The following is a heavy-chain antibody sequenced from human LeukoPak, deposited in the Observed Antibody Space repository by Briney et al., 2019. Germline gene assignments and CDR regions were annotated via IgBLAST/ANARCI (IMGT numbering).Heavy chain of an antibody. CDR2: IYYTGLT. CDR1: GGSISSYY. Sequence: SETLSLTCTVSGGSISSYYWSWIRQPPGKGLEWIAYIYYTGLTYYNPSLQRRVSISVDTSKNQFSLKLSSVTAADTAVYFCAREVDFGDHDKYYFDSWGQGTLVTVSS. CDR3: AREVDFGDHDKYYFDS. D-gene: IGHD3-9*01. J-gene: IGHJ4*02. V-gene: IGHV4-59*06.